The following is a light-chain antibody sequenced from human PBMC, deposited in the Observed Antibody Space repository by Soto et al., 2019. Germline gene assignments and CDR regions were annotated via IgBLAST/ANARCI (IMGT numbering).Light chain of an antibody. Sequence: DIQMTQSPSTLSASVGDRVTITCRASQRISTRLAWYQQKPGKAPNLLIYKASNLESGVPSRFSGSGSGTEFTLTVSSLQPDDFATYYCQQYNTCPWTLGQGTKVEIK. CDR3: QQYNTCPWT. CDR2: KAS. J-gene: IGKJ1*01. V-gene: IGKV1-5*03. CDR1: QRISTR.